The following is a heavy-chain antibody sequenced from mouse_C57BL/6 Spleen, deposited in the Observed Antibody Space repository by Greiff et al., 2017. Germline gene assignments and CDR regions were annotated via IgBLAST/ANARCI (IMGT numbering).Heavy chain of an antibody. CDR3: ASNYGSSYVAWFAY. V-gene: IGHV5-17*01. CDR1: GFTFSDYG. CDR2: ISSGSSTI. J-gene: IGHJ3*01. D-gene: IGHD1-1*01. Sequence: EVQGVESGGGLVKPGGSLKLSCAASGFTFSDYGMHWVRQAPEKGLEWVAYISSGSSTIYYADTVKGRFTISRDNAKHTLFLQMTSLRAEDTAMYYCASNYGSSYVAWFAYWGQGTLVTVSA.